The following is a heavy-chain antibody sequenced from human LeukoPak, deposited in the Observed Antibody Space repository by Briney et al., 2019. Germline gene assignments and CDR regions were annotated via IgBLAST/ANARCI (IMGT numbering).Heavy chain of an antibody. D-gene: IGHD2-2*01. CDR3: ARDRLRGYCSSTSCYLMSYGMDV. Sequence: ASVKVSCKASGYTFTSYYTHWVRQAPGQRLEWMGWINAGNGNTKYSQKFQGRVTITRDTSASTAYMELSSLRSEDTAVYYCARDRLRGYCSSTSCYLMSYGMDVWGQGTTVTVSS. J-gene: IGHJ6*02. CDR2: INAGNGNT. CDR1: GYTFTSYY. V-gene: IGHV1-3*01.